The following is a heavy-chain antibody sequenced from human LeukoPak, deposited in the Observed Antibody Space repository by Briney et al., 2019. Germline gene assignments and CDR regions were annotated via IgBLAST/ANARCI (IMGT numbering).Heavy chain of an antibody. J-gene: IGHJ4*02. CDR3: AKGRGFRVWDPWDN. V-gene: IGHV3-23*01. Sequence: GGSLRLSCAASEFTFSSYGMNWVRQAPGKGLEWVSAISGSGVNTYYADSVKGRFTISRDNSKNTLFLEMNSLRVEDTAVYYCAKGRGFRVWDPWDNWGQGTLIAVSS. CDR1: EFTFSSYG. D-gene: IGHD3-16*01. CDR2: ISGSGVNT.